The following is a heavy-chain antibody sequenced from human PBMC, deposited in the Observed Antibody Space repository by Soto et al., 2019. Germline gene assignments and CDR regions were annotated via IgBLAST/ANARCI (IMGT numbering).Heavy chain of an antibody. CDR1: GFTFSSYW. D-gene: IGHD2-2*01. J-gene: IGHJ4*02. V-gene: IGHV3-74*01. Sequence: PGGSLRLSCASSGFTFSSYWMHWVRQAPGKGLVWVSRINSDGSSTSYADSVKGRFTISRDNAKNTLYLQMNSLRAEDTAVYYCARGSAPYCSSTSCYADEVGYFDYWGQGTLVAVSS. CDR2: INSDGSST. CDR3: ARGSAPYCSSTSCYADEVGYFDY.